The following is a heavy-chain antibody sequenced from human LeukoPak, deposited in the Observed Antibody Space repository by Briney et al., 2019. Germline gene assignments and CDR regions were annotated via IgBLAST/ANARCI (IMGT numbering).Heavy chain of an antibody. CDR3: ARYSCTSGTCYYFDY. V-gene: IGHV4-59*01. Sequence: SETMSLTCTVSGGSISSYYWSWIRQPPGKGLEWTGYIYSSGSTQYNPSLKSRVTISVDTSKNQFSLKLSSVTAADTAVYFCARYSCTSGTCYYFDYWGQGILVTVSS. D-gene: IGHD2-15*01. CDR2: IYSSGST. CDR1: GGSISSYY. J-gene: IGHJ4*02.